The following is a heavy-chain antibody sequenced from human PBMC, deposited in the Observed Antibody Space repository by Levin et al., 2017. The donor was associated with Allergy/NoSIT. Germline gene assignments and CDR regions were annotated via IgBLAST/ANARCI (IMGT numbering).Heavy chain of an antibody. CDR1: GGSISSGNW. Sequence: SPTLSLTCAVSGGSISSGNWWSWVRQPPGMGLEWIGEIYHSGTTNYSPSLKSRVTISVDKSKNQFSLKLSSVTAADTAVYYCARGSQDTDKGSCLYWGQGILVTVSS. V-gene: IGHV4-4*02. D-gene: IGHD5-18*01. CDR3: ARGSQDTDKGSCLY. J-gene: IGHJ4*02. CDR2: IYHSGTT.